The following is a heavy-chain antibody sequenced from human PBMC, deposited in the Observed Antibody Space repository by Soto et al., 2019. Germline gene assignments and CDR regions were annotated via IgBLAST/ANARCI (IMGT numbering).Heavy chain of an antibody. CDR3: VSAPGQDAAIDY. J-gene: IGHJ4*02. CDR2: IWHDGKEK. Sequence: QVQVVESGGGVVQPGRSPKLSCAASGFTFSNFGMHWVRQAPGKGLEWVAVIWHDGKEKYYADSAKGRSTISRDNSKNPLYLQMTSLRAEDTAVYYCVSAPGQDAAIDYWGQGTLVTVSS. CDR1: GFTFSNFG. V-gene: IGHV3-33*01. D-gene: IGHD6-25*01.